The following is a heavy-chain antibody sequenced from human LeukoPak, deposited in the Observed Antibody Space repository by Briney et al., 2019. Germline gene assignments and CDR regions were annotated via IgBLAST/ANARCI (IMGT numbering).Heavy chain of an antibody. CDR2: IGGSGGNT. CDR1: GFIFSSYS. Sequence: GGSLRLSCAASGFIFSSYSMSWVRQAPGKGLEWVSAIGGSGGNTYYADSVKGRFTISRDNSRSTLYLQMNSLRAEDTAVYYCAKDRSWKLGYFDYWGQGALVTVSS. D-gene: IGHD7-27*01. CDR3: AKDRSWKLGYFDY. J-gene: IGHJ4*02. V-gene: IGHV3-23*01.